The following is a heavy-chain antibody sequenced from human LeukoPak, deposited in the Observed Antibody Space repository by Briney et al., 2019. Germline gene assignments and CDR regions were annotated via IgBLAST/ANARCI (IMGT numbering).Heavy chain of an antibody. V-gene: IGHV4-61*02. CDR1: GGSISSGSYY. CDR3: ARVVASTSIDS. J-gene: IGHJ4*02. Sequence: PSETLSLTCTVSGGSISSGSYYWSWIRQPAGKGLEWIGRIYTSGSTNYNPSLKSRFTLSVDPSKNRFSLKLTSVTAADTAIYYCARVVASTSIDSWGQGTLVTVSS. CDR2: IYTSGST. D-gene: IGHD2-15*01.